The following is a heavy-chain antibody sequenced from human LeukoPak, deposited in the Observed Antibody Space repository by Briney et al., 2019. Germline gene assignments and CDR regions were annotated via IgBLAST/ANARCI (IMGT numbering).Heavy chain of an antibody. J-gene: IGHJ4*02. D-gene: IGHD5-12*01. CDR3: ARQGYSAYEILDY. CDR2: INYSGGT. CDR1: GVSISSTTLY. V-gene: IGHV4-39*01. Sequence: SETLSLTCSVSGVSISSTTLYWGWIRQPPGKGLDWIGSINYSGGTSYNPSLKSRLTISRDTTKNQFSLKLSSVTAADTAVYYCARQGYSAYEILDYWGQGTLVTVSS.